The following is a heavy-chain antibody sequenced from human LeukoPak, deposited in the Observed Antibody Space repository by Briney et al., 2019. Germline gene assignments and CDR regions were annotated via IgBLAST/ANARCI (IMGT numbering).Heavy chain of an antibody. CDR1: GFTFTNYG. Sequence: PAGSLRLSCAASGFTFTNYGMHWVRQPPGKGLEWVALITYDGYYKYYPDSVKGRFTISSDTSKNTLYLQMNSLRAEDTAVYYCARDLSPVVRASPMGYWGQGTPVTVSS. D-gene: IGHD3-10*01. CDR2: ITYDGYYK. J-gene: IGHJ4*02. V-gene: IGHV3-30*03. CDR3: ARDLSPVVRASPMGY.